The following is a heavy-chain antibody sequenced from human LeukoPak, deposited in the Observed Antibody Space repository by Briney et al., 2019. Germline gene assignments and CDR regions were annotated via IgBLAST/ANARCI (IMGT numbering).Heavy chain of an antibody. CDR1: GLTFSSYA. CDR3: ARDGLVATSLSSYYYYMDV. V-gene: IGHV3-30*04. D-gene: IGHD5-12*01. CDR2: ISYDGSNK. J-gene: IGHJ6*03. Sequence: GGSLRLSCAASGLTFSSYARRWVRQAPGKGLEWVAVISYDGSNKYYADSEKRRFTISEDTSKNILYLQMNSLRAEETAVYYCARDGLVATSLSSYYYYMDVWGKGTTVTVSS.